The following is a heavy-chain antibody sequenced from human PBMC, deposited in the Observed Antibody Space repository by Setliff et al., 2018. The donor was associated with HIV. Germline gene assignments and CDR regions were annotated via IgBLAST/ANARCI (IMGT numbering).Heavy chain of an antibody. CDR2: INWNGDSI. Sequence: GGSLRLSCAASGFTFEDHAMSWVRQAPGKGLEWVSGINWNGDSIGYADSVKGRFTISRDSSKNTLSLQMNSLRPEDTAVYYCARVRLYNAALDYWGQGTLVTVSS. V-gene: IGHV3-20*04. CDR1: GFTFEDHA. CDR3: ARVRLYNAALDY. J-gene: IGHJ4*02. D-gene: IGHD3-10*01.